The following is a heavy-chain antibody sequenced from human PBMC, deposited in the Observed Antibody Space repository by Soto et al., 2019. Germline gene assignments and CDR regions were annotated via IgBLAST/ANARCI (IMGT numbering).Heavy chain of an antibody. V-gene: IGHV4-30-4*01. CDR3: AREGGGVSDSSGLDY. CDR1: GGSISSGDYY. J-gene: IGHJ4*02. CDR2: IYYSGST. Sequence: QVQLQESGPGLVKPSQTLSLTCTVSGGSISSGDYYWSWIRQPPGQGLEWIGYIYYSGSTYYNPSLKSRVTISVDTSKNQFSLKLSSVTAADTAVYYCAREGGGVSDSSGLDYWGQGTLVTVSS. D-gene: IGHD3-22*01.